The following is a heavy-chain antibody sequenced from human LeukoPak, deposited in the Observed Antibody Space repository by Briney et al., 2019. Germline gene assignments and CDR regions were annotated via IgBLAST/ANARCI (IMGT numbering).Heavy chain of an antibody. CDR2: ISGSGGST. J-gene: IGHJ4*02. CDR3: AKVIKWELRADRPYFDY. Sequence: SGGSLRLSCAASGFTFSSYAMSWVRQAPGKGLEWVSAISGSGGSTYYADSVKGRFTISRDNSKNTLYLQMNSLRAEDTAVYYCAKVIKWELRADRPYFDYWGQGTLVTVSS. V-gene: IGHV3-23*01. CDR1: GFTFSSYA. D-gene: IGHD1-26*01.